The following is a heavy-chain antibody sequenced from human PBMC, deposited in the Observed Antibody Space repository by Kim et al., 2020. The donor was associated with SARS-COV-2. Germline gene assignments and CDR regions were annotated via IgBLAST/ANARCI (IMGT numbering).Heavy chain of an antibody. CDR2: IKSNSYGGTT. Sequence: GGSLRLSCAASGFTFTQARMKWVRQAPGKGPEWVGQIKSNSYGGTTEYAAPVRGRFIISRDDSTNTVYLQMNSLKAEDSAVYFCCTDVGGFGDYVPYWGQGTLVTVSS. D-gene: IGHD4-17*01. CDR1: GFTFTQAR. V-gene: IGHV3-15*01. J-gene: IGHJ4*02. CDR3: CTDVGGFGDYVPY.